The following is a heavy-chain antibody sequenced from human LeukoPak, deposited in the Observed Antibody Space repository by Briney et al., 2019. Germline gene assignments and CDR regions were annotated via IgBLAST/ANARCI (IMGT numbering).Heavy chain of an antibody. J-gene: IGHJ4*02. CDR3: ARGSYGYSFDY. CDR1: GYSISSGYY. D-gene: IGHD6-13*01. Sequence: PSETLSLTCTVSGYSISSGYYWGWIRQPPGKGLEWIGSIYHSGSTYYNPSLKSRVTISVDTSKNQFSLKLSSVTAADTAVYYCARGSYGYSFDYWGQGTPVTVSS. CDR2: IYHSGST. V-gene: IGHV4-38-2*02.